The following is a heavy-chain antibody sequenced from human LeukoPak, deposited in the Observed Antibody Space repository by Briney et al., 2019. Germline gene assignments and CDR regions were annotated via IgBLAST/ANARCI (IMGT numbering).Heavy chain of an antibody. J-gene: IGHJ4*02. CDR2: IYYSGTT. D-gene: IGHD5-18*01. Sequence: SETLSLTCTVSGDSINNSNSYWGWIRQPPGKGLEWIGSIYYSGTTFYNPSLKSRVSMSVDTSKSQFSLKLTSLTAADTAFYCCTRHLSGYSHGYVDYWGQGTLVTVSS. V-gene: IGHV4-39*01. CDR3: TRHLSGYSHGYVDY. CDR1: GDSINNSNSY.